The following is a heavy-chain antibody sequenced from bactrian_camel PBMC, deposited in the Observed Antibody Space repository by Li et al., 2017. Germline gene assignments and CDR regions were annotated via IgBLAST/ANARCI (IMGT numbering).Heavy chain of an antibody. CDR2: IASGGGST. D-gene: IGHD1*01. CDR3: ATDPVLYWTAAFNY. V-gene: IGHV3S31*01. CDR1: GFTFSSYA. Sequence: VQLVESGGGLVQPGGSPRLSCAASGFTFSSYAMGWVRQAPGKGLEWVSGIASGGGSTYYADSVKGRFTISRDDAKNTLYLQMNSLKSEDMALYYCATDPVLYWTAAFNYWGQGTQVTVS. J-gene: IGHJ4*01.